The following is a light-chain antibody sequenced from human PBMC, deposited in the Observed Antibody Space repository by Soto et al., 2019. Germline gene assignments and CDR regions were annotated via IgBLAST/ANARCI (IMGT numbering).Light chain of an antibody. Sequence: QSALTQPASVSGSPGQSITISCTGISSDVGSYNRVSWYQRHPDKAPKLMIYEDSKRPSGVSTRFSGSKSGNTASLTISGLQAEDEADYYCWSYAGSSTYAIFGGGTQLTVL. CDR1: SSDVGSYNR. CDR2: EDS. CDR3: WSYAGSSTYAI. J-gene: IGLJ2*01. V-gene: IGLV2-23*01.